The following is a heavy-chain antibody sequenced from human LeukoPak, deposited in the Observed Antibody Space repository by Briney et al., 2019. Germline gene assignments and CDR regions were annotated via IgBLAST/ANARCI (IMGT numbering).Heavy chain of an antibody. V-gene: IGHV4-39*07. CDR1: GGSISSSSYY. CDR3: ARDQDSYGSDY. CDR2: IYYSGST. D-gene: IGHD5-18*01. J-gene: IGHJ4*02. Sequence: PSETLSLTCTVSGGSISSSSYYWGWIRQPPGKGLEWIGSIYYSGSTYYNPSLKSRVTISVDTSKNQFSLKLSSVTAADTAVYYCARDQDSYGSDYWGQGTLVTVSS.